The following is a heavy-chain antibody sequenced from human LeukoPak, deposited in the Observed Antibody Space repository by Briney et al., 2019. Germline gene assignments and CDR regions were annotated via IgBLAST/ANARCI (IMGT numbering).Heavy chain of an antibody. CDR1: GGSISSYY. Sequence: SETLSLTCTVSGGSISSYYWSWIRQPPGKGLEWIGYIYYSGSTNYNPSLKSRVTISVDTSKNQFSLKLSSVTAADTAVYYCARGRSSSGWYPRRAFDPWGQGTLVTVSS. D-gene: IGHD6-19*01. V-gene: IGHV4-59*01. J-gene: IGHJ5*02. CDR2: IYYSGST. CDR3: ARGRSSSGWYPRRAFDP.